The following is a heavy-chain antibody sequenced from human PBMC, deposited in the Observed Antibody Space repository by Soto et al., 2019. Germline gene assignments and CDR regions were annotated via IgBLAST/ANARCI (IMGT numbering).Heavy chain of an antibody. Sequence: QLQLQESGPGLVKPSETLSLTCTVSGGSISSSSYYWGWIRQPPGKGLEWIGSIYYSGSTYYNPSLKTRVTISVDTSTNQFSLKLSSVTAADTAVYYCARHTPAISISDHWGQGTLVTVSS. J-gene: IGHJ4*02. CDR2: IYYSGST. D-gene: IGHD2-15*01. CDR1: GGSISSSSYY. V-gene: IGHV4-39*01. CDR3: ARHTPAISISDH.